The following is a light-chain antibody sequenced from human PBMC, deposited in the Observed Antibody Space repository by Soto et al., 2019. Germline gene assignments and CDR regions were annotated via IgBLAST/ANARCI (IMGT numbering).Light chain of an antibody. CDR2: EGS. Sequence: QSALTQPASVSGSPGQSITISCTGTSSDVGSYNLVSWYQQHPDKAPKLMIYEGSKRPSGVSNRFSGSKSGNTASLTISGLQADDEADYYSQSYDSSLSGVVFGGGTKLTVL. CDR3: QSYDSSLSGVV. J-gene: IGLJ2*01. CDR1: SSDVGSYNL. V-gene: IGLV2-14*02.